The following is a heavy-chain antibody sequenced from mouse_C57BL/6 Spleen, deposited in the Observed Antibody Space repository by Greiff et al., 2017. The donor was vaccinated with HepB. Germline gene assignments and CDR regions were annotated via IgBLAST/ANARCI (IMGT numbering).Heavy chain of an antibody. J-gene: IGHJ4*01. CDR3: ASQLGQRGHYAMDY. D-gene: IGHD4-1*02. CDR1: GFSLTSYG. CDR2: IWRGGST. V-gene: IGHV2-5*01. Sequence: QVHVKQSGPGLVQPSQSLSITCTVSGFSLTSYGVHWVRQSPGKGLEWLGVIWRGGSTDYNAAFMSRLSITKDNSKSQVFFKMNSLQADDTAIYYCASQLGQRGHYAMDYWGQGTSVTVSS.